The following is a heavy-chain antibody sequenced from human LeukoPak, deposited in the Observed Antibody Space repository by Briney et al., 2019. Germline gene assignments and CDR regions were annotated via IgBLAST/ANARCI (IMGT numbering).Heavy chain of an antibody. Sequence: ASVKVSCKASGGTFSSYAISWEQQAPGQGLEWMGRIIPILGIANYAQKFQGRVTITADKSTSTAYMELSSLRSEDTAVYYCARGGMATIPIFDYWGQGTLVTVSS. V-gene: IGHV1-69*04. CDR3: ARGGMATIPIFDY. CDR2: IIPILGIA. CDR1: GGTFSSYA. J-gene: IGHJ4*02. D-gene: IGHD5-24*01.